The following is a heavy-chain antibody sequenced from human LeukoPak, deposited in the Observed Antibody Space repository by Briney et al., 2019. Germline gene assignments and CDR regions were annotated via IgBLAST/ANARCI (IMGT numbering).Heavy chain of an antibody. CDR1: GFTVSSNY. CDR3: ASQAYYYYGMDV. Sequence: QAGGSLRLSCAASGFTVSSNYMSWVRQAPGKGLEWVSVIYSGGSTYYADSVKGRFTISRDNSKNTLYLQMNSLRAEDTAVYYCASQAYYYYGMDVWGQGTTVTVSS. CDR2: IYSGGST. J-gene: IGHJ6*02. V-gene: IGHV3-66*04.